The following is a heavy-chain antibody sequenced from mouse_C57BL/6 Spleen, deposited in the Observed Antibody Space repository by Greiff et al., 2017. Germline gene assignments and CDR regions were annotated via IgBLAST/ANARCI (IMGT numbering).Heavy chain of an antibody. CDR1: GYTFTSYW. J-gene: IGHJ2*01. CDR3: ARNWAPDY. Sequence: QVQLQQPGAALVRPGTSVKLSCKASGYTFTSYWMHWVKQRPGQGLEWIGVIDPSDSYTNYNQKFKGKATLTVDTSSSTAYMQLSSLTSEDSAVYYCARNWAPDYGGQGTTLTVSS. V-gene: IGHV1-59*01. D-gene: IGHD4-1*01. CDR2: IDPSDSYT.